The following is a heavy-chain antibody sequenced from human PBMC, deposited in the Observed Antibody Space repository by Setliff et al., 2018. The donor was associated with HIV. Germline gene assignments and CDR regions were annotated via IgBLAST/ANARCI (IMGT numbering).Heavy chain of an antibody. J-gene: IGHJ4*02. V-gene: IGHV1-18*01. Sequence: GASVKVSCKASGYTFTSYGISWVRQALGQGLEWMGWISTHNGNTNYAQKVQGRVIMTTDTSTSTAYMELSSLRSEDTAIYYCARVERDYGDYVRPSDWGQGTLVTVSS. CDR3: ARVERDYGDYVRPSD. D-gene: IGHD4-17*01. CDR1: GYTFTSYG. CDR2: ISTHNGNT.